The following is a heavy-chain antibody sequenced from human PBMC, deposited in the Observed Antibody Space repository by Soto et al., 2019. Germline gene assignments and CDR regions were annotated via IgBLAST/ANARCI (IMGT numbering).Heavy chain of an antibody. Sequence: EVQLLESGGGLEQPGGSLRLSCAASGFTFSSYAMSWVRQAPGKGLGWVSSISGSDGTTYYADSVKGRFTISRDNSKNTLYLQMTSMRAEDTAVYYCAKEMGETVWFLFAHWGQGTLVTVSS. CDR3: AKEMGETVWFLFAH. D-gene: IGHD3-16*01. CDR2: ISGSDGTT. CDR1: GFTFSSYA. J-gene: IGHJ4*02. V-gene: IGHV3-23*01.